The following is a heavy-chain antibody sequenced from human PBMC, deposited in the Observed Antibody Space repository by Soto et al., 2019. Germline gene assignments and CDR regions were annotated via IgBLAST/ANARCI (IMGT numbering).Heavy chain of an antibody. CDR1: VGSISSGDYY. Sequence: PSDTLSLTCTFSVGSISSGDYYWSWIRQPPWKGLEWIGYIYYSGSTYYNPSLKSRVTISVDTSKNQFSLKLSSVTAADTAVYYCARERADSSGYGYWFDPWGQATLVNVSS. D-gene: IGHD3-22*01. V-gene: IGHV4-30-4*02. CDR2: IYYSGST. J-gene: IGHJ5*02. CDR3: ARERADSSGYGYWFDP.